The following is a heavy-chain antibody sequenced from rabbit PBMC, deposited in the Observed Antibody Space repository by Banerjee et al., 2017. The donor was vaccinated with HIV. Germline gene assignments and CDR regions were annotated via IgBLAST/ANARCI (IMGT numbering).Heavy chain of an antibody. J-gene: IGHJ4*01. D-gene: IGHD8-1*01. CDR3: ASDLGGGGTYYSV. V-gene: IGHV1S40*01. CDR1: GFDLSSYYY. Sequence: QSLEESGGDLVKPGASLTLTCTASGFDLSSYYYMCWVRQAPGKGLEWIAFIYTGSSGNTYYASWAKGRFTISKTSSTTVTLQMTSLTAADTATYFCASDLGGGGTYYSVWGPGTLVTVS. CDR2: IYTGSSGNT.